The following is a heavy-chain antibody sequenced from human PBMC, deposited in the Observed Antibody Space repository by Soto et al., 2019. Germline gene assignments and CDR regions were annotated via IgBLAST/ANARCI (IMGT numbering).Heavy chain of an antibody. CDR1: GFTFSSYA. CDR3: AKDARWLQLRARNCDY. CDR2: ISGSGGST. Sequence: GGSLRLSCAASGFTFSSYAMSWVRQAPGKGLEWVSAISGSGGSTYYADSVKGRFTISRDNSKNTLYLQMNSLRAEDTAVYYCAKDARWLQLRARNCDYWGQGTLVTVSS. V-gene: IGHV3-23*01. J-gene: IGHJ4*02. D-gene: IGHD5-12*01.